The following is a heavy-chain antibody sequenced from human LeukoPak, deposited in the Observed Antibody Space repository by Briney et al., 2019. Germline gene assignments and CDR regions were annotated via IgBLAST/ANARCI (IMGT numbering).Heavy chain of an antibody. CDR3: ATVPREGTKNYYYGMDV. CDR1: GYTLTELS. V-gene: IGHV1-24*01. D-gene: IGHD2-8*01. Sequence: ASVKVSCKAGYTLTELSMHWVRQAPGKGLEWMGGFDPEDGETIYAQKFQGRVTMTEDTSTDTAYMELSSLRSEDTAVYYCATVPREGTKNYYYGMDVWGQGTTVTVS. J-gene: IGHJ6*02. CDR2: FDPEDGET.